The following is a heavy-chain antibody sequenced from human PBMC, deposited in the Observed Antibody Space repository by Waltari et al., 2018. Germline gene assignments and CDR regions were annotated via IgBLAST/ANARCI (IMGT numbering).Heavy chain of an antibody. J-gene: IGHJ4*02. CDR2: SNPNSGNT. V-gene: IGHV1-8*03. CDR3: ARRITYCGGDCYQP. CDR1: GYTFTSYD. Sequence: QVQLVQSGAEVKKPGASVKVSCKASGYTFTSYDINWVRQATGQGLEWMGWSNPNSGNTGYARKFQGRVTITRNTSISTAYMELSSLRSEDTAVYYCARRITYCGGDCYQPWGQGTLVTVSS. D-gene: IGHD2-21*01.